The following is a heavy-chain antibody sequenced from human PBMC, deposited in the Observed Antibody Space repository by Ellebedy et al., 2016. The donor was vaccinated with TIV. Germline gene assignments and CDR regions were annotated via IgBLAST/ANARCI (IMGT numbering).Heavy chain of an antibody. J-gene: IGHJ5*02. V-gene: IGHV3-33*01. D-gene: IGHD6-19*01. CDR1: GFNLSHYG. CDR3: RGAEAEGWFDP. Sequence: GESLKISCAASGFNLSHYGMHWVRQAPGKGLEWLADIWYDGNRKYYAESVRGRFTISRDTSKNTVYLQMNRLRAEDTALYYCRGAEAEGWFDPWGQGTLVTVSS. CDR2: IWYDGNRK.